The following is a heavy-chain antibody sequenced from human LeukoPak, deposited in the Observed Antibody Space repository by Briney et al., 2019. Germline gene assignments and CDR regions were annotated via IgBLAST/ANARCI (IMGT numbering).Heavy chain of an antibody. CDR3: ARSIMGGGAFDY. CDR2: IKEGGSET. V-gene: IGHV3-7*03. CDR1: GFTFSSYG. Sequence: GRSLRLSCAASGFTFSSYGLNWVRQTPGKGLEWVSNIKEGGSETYHVDSVKGRFTISRDNAKSSLYLQMNSLRAEDTALYYCARSIMGGGAFDYWGQGTQVTVSS. J-gene: IGHJ4*02. D-gene: IGHD3-10*01.